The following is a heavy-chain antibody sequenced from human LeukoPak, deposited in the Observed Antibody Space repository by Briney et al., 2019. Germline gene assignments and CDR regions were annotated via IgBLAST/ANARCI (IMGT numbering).Heavy chain of an antibody. V-gene: IGHV3-11*06. CDR2: ISSSSRST. J-gene: IGHJ6*02. CDR3: SSGYESDYFFYYGMDV. Sequence: GGSLTLSCAASGFTFSDYYMSWIRQAPGKGLEWVSYISSSSRSTTYADSVKGRFTISRDNAKNSLYLQMNSLRAEDTAVYYCSSGYESDYFFYYGMDVWGQGTTVSV. CDR1: GFTFSDYY. D-gene: IGHD5-12*01.